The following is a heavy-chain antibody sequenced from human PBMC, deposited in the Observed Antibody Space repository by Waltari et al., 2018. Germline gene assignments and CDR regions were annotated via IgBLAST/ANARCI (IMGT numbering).Heavy chain of an antibody. CDR3: ARDVVGARKYFDL. D-gene: IGHD1-26*01. J-gene: IGHJ4*02. CDR1: GYSIINYA. Sequence: QVHLLQSGAEVKKPGASVKVSCRASGYSIINYAIHWVRQAPGQGLEWVGWINGGNGITKYSQNFQGRVTLTRDTSASTVYMEVSSLTSEDTAVYYCARDVVGARKYFDLWGQGTLVTVSS. V-gene: IGHV1-3*01. CDR2: INGGNGIT.